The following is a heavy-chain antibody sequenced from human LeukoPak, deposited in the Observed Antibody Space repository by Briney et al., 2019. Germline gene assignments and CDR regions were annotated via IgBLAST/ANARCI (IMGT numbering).Heavy chain of an antibody. Sequence: GGSLRLSCAASGFTFSSYGMHWVRQAPGKGLEWVAVIWYDGSNKYYADSVKGRFTISRDNSKNTLYLQMNSLRAEDTAVYYCAKGESSSPYYYYMDVWGNGTTVTVSS. CDR2: IWYDGSNK. D-gene: IGHD6-6*01. CDR3: AKGESSSPYYYYMDV. CDR1: GFTFSSYG. V-gene: IGHV3-33*06. J-gene: IGHJ6*03.